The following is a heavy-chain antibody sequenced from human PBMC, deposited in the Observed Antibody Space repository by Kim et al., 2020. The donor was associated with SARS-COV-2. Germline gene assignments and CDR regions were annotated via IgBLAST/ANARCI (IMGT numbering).Heavy chain of an antibody. J-gene: IGHJ4*01. Sequence: SETLSLTCTVSGGSISSYYWSWIRQPPGKGLEWIGYIYYSGSTNYNPSLKSRVTISVDTSKNQFSLKLSSVTAADTAVYYCARVRPSIAAAVTHEPFDY. CDR1: GGSISSYY. V-gene: IGHV4-59*01. CDR3: ARVRPSIAAAVTHEPFDY. CDR2: IYYSGST. D-gene: IGHD6-13*01.